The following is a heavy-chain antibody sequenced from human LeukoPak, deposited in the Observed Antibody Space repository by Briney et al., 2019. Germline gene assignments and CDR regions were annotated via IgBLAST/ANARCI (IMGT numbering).Heavy chain of an antibody. CDR1: GYSFTNYW. CDR2: IYPNASDT. CDR3: ALSSGAYNSAGYFDY. Sequence: GASLKISCKGPGYSFTNYWIGWVRQMPGKGLEWMGIIYPNASDTRYSPSFRGQVTISADKSITTAYLQWNSLKASDTAMYYCALSSGAYNSAGYFDYWGQGALVTVSS. V-gene: IGHV5-51*01. D-gene: IGHD2-15*01. J-gene: IGHJ4*02.